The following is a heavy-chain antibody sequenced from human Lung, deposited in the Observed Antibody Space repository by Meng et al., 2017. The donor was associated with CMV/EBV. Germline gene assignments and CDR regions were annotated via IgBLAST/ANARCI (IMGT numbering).Heavy chain of an antibody. CDR3: ARGGRFSDA. J-gene: IGHJ5*02. D-gene: IGHD3-10*01. V-gene: IGHV4-59*01. Sequence: GSLRLSCRLSGCSISSYYWSWIRQPPGKGLEWIGYSGSTNYNPSLQSRVTISVDTSKNQFSLKLSSVTAADTAVYYCARGGRFSDAWGQGTLVTVSS. CDR2: SGST. CDR1: GCSISSYY.